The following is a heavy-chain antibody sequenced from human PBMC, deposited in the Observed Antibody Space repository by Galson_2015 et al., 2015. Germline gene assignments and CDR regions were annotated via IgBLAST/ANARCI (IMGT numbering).Heavy chain of an antibody. D-gene: IGHD3-10*01. J-gene: IGHJ6*02. CDR2: IYYSGST. V-gene: IGHV4-39*01. CDR3: ARHPDSEWFGEFIRRYYYYYGMDG. Sequence: SEPLSLTCPVSGGSISSSSYCWGWLRQPPGEGLEWIGSIYYSGSTYYNPSLKSRVTISVDTSKNKFSLKLSSVTAADTAVYYWARHPDSEWFGEFIRRYYYYYGMDGWGQGTTVTVSS. CDR1: GGSISSSSYC.